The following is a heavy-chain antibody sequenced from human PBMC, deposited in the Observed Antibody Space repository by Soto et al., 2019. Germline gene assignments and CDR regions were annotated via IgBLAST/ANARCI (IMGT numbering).Heavy chain of an antibody. J-gene: IGHJ5*02. D-gene: IGHD6-19*01. CDR2: IYYSGST. CDR1: GGSISRYY. CDR3: ARVVQQWLVRFGPNWFDP. Sequence: SETLSVTCTVSGGSISRYYWSWIRQPPGKGLEWIGYIYYSGSTNYNPSLKSRVTISVDTSKNQFSLKLSSVTAADTAVYYCARVVQQWLVRFGPNWFDPWGQGTLVTVSS. V-gene: IGHV4-59*01.